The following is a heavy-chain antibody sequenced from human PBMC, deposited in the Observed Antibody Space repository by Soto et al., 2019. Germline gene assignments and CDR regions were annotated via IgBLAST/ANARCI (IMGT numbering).Heavy chain of an antibody. J-gene: IGHJ5*02. CDR2: INPSTNET. D-gene: IGHD3-10*01. Sequence: QVHLVQSGPAVKKPGASMKVSCKAYGYSFSSYGITWGRQAPGQGLEWMGWINPSTNETNYAQRFPGRVTVTTDTSTTTAYIELRNLTYDDAAVYYCARDGFPRVDPWGPGTLVTVSS. CDR1: GYSFSSYG. V-gene: IGHV1-18*01. CDR3: ARDGFPRVDP.